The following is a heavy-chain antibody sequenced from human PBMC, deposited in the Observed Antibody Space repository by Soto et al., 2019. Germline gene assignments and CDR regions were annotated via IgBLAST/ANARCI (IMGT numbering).Heavy chain of an antibody. D-gene: IGHD2-2*01. V-gene: IGHV3-23*01. CDR2: VGGSGGST. Sequence: GGSLRLSCAASGFTFSSYAMSWVRQAPGKGLEWVSAVGGSGGSTYYADSVKGRFTISRDNAKNSLYLQMNSLRAEDTAVYYCARDYGVYCSSTSCYEVPDAVVIWGQGTMVTV. CDR1: GFTFSSYA. CDR3: ARDYGVYCSSTSCYEVPDAVVI. J-gene: IGHJ3*02.